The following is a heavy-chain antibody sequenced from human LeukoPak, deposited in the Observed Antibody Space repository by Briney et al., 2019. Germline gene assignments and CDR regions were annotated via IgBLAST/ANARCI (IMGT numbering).Heavy chain of an antibody. CDR2: SFIGGNT. D-gene: IGHD6-19*01. Sequence: SETLSLTCIVSGDSLTVNIYYWGWVRHPPWKGLEWIGTSFIGGNTYYNPSLKRRVTISVDTSKNQFSLKLSSVTAADTAVYYCARRPRYSSGWYPHYFDYWGQGTLVTVSS. V-gene: IGHV4-39*07. CDR1: GDSLTVNIYY. CDR3: ARRPRYSSGWYPHYFDY. J-gene: IGHJ4*02.